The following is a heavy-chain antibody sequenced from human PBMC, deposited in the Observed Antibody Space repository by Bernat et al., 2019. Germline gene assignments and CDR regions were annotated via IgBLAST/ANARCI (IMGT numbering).Heavy chain of an antibody. V-gene: IGHV3-7*03. Sequence: EVQLVESGGVFVQPGGALRLSCATSGFTFSGYLMSWVRQAPGKGLVWVAKIKPDGSDKYYVDSVKGRFTISRDNAKNSLYLQMNSLSAEETAVYYCARDRYGPAGSGWPFFDYWGQGTLVTVSS. CDR1: GFTFSGYL. D-gene: IGHD6-19*01. J-gene: IGHJ4*02. CDR2: IKPDGSDK. CDR3: ARDRYGPAGSGWPFFDY.